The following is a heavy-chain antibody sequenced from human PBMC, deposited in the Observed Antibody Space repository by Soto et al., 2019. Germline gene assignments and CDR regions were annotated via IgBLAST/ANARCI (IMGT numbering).Heavy chain of an antibody. CDR1: GFTFSSYA. CDR2: ISGSGGST. D-gene: IGHD5-12*01. Sequence: EGQVLESGGGLVQPGGSLRLSCAASGFTFSSYAMSWVRQAPGKGLEWVSAISGSGGSTYYADFVKGRFTISRDNSKNTLYLQMNSLRAEDTDVYYCAKDRTVATVYYYYGMDVWGQGTTVTVSS. CDR3: AKDRTVATVYYYYGMDV. J-gene: IGHJ6*02. V-gene: IGHV3-23*01.